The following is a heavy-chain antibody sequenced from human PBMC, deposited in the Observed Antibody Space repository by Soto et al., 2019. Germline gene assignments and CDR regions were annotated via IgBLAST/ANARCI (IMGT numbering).Heavy chain of an antibody. CDR3: ARGGSLYWYFDL. CDR2: INAGNGKT. D-gene: IGHD1-26*01. J-gene: IGHJ2*01. CDR1: GYTFTNYA. Sequence: GASVKVSCKASGYTFTNYAMHWVRQAPGQRLEWMGWINAGNGKTKYSQKFQGRVTITRDTSASTAYMELSSLRSEDTVVYYCARGGSLYWYFDLWGRGTLVTVSS. V-gene: IGHV1-3*01.